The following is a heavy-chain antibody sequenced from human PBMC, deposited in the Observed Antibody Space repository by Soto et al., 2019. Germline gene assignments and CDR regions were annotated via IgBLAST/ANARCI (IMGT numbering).Heavy chain of an antibody. CDR1: GASSSGFY. CDR2: IYATGTT. J-gene: IGHJ5*02. D-gene: IGHD1-1*01. V-gene: IGHV4-4*07. CDR3: VRDGTKTVRDWFDP. Sequence: SETLSLTCTVSGASSSGFYWSWIRKSAGKGLEWIGRIYATGTTDYNPSLKSRVMMSVDTSKKQFSLKLRSVTAEDTAVYYCVRDGTKTVRDWFDPWGQGISVTVS.